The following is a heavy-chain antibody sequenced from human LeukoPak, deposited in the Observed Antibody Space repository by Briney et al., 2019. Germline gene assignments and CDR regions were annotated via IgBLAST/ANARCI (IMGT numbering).Heavy chain of an antibody. CDR2: IKSKTDGGTT. CDR1: GFTFSNAS. Sequence: GGSLRLSCAACGFTFSNASMSWDRQAPGKGLEWVGRIKSKTDGGTTDYAAPVKGRFTISRDDSKNTLYLQMNSLKTEDTAVYYCTTRRIYDIPWDYFDYWGQGTLVTVPS. V-gene: IGHV3-15*01. D-gene: IGHD3-9*01. CDR3: TTRRIYDIPWDYFDY. J-gene: IGHJ4*02.